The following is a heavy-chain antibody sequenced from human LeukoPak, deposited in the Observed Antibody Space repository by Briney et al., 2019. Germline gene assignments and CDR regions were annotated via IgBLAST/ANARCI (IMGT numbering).Heavy chain of an antibody. D-gene: IGHD6-6*01. V-gene: IGHV3-30*04. J-gene: IGHJ3*02. CDR3: NPIRLEYSSSSGRGVAFDI. Sequence: PGGSLRLSCAASGFTFSSYAMHWVRQAPGKGLEWVAVISYDGSNKYYADSVKGRFTISRDNAKNSLYLQMNSLRAEDTAVYYCNPIRLEYSSSSGRGVAFDIWGQGTMVTVSS. CDR1: GFTFSSYA. CDR2: ISYDGSNK.